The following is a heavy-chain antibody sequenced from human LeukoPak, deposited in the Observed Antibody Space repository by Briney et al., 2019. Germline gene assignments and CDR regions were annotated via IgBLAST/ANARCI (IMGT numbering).Heavy chain of an antibody. J-gene: IGHJ4*02. V-gene: IGHV3-21*01. CDR3: ARVGGHCTSTSCPPPDY. D-gene: IGHD2-2*01. CDR2: ISSSSGYI. Sequence: PGGSLRLSCAASGFTFSYYSMNWVRQAPGKGLEWVSSISSSSGYIYYADSVKGRFTISRDNAKNSLYLQMNSLRDEDTAVYYCARVGGHCTSTSCPPPDYWGQGTLVTVSS. CDR1: GFTFSYYS.